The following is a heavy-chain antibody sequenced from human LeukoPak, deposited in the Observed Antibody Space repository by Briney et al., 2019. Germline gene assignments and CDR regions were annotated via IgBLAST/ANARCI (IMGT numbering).Heavy chain of an antibody. CDR3: AKIGDSSGYYYVDY. D-gene: IGHD3-22*01. CDR1: GYTFTSYY. V-gene: IGHV1-46*01. J-gene: IGHJ4*02. Sequence: ASVKVSCKASGYTFTSYYMHWVRQAPGQGLEWMGVISPSGGSTTYAQRFKGSVTMTRDTSTSTVYMELSSLRSEDTAVYYCAKIGDSSGYYYVDYWGQGTLVTVSS. CDR2: ISPSGGST.